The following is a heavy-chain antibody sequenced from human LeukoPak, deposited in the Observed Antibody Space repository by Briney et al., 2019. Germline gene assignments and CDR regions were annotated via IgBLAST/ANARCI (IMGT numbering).Heavy chain of an antibody. Sequence: ASVKVSCKASGYTFTGYHMHWVRQAPGQGLEWMGWINPNSGGTNYAQKFQGRVTMTRDTSISTAYMELSRLRSDDTAVYYCASLELWFGELLSPSWGQGTLVTVSS. V-gene: IGHV1-2*02. D-gene: IGHD3-10*01. CDR1: GYTFTGYH. CDR2: INPNSGGT. J-gene: IGHJ5*02. CDR3: ASLELWFGELLSPS.